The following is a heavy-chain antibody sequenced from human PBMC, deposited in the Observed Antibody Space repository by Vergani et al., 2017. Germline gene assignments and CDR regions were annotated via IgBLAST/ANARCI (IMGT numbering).Heavy chain of an antibody. Sequence: QVQLVQSGAEVKKPGASVKVSCKASGYTFSSYGISWVRQAPGQGLEWMGWISSYNGNTNYAQKVQGRVTMTTDTSTSTAYMELRSLRSDDTAVYYCARDTGIAVAGELGYWGQGTLVTVSS. CDR2: ISSYNGNT. D-gene: IGHD6-19*01. CDR3: ARDTGIAVAGELGY. V-gene: IGHV1-18*04. CDR1: GYTFSSYG. J-gene: IGHJ4*02.